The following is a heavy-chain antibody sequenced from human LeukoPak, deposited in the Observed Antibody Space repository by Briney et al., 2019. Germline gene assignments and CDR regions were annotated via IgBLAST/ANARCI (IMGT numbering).Heavy chain of an antibody. J-gene: IGHJ5*02. D-gene: IGHD3-10*01. CDR1: GFTFSHYG. CDR3: AREQSVFDNWLDP. CDR2: IWYDESNE. V-gene: IGHV3-33*01. Sequence: GGSLRLSCEASGFTFSHYGMHWVRQAPGKGLEWVAVIWYDESNEYYADSVKGRFTVSRNNSKNTLYLQRSSLRAEDTAIYYCAREQSVFDNWLDPWGQGTLVTVSS.